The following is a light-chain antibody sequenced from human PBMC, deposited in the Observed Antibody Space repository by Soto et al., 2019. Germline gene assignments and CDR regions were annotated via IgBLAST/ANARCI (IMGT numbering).Light chain of an antibody. V-gene: IGLV2-14*01. CDR2: EVT. Sequence: QSALTQPASVSGSPGQSITISCTGTSCDIVSYNRVSWYQQHPGKAHKLIIYEVTDRPSGVSNRFSGSKSGNTASLTISGLQAGDEAEYYCSSYTNITTRACVFGTGTQLTVL. CDR1: SCDIVSYNR. J-gene: IGLJ1*01. CDR3: SSYTNITTRACV.